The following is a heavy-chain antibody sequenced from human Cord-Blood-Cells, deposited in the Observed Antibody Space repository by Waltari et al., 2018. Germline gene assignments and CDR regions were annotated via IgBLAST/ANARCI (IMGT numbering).Heavy chain of an antibody. CDR2: MKSDGSST. CDR3: ARDDGSSFDY. Sequence: EGQLVESGGGLVQPGGSLRLSCAASAFTFSSYWMHWVRQAPGKGLVWVSRMKSDGSSTSYADSVKGRFTIARDNAKNTLYLQMNSLRAEDTAVYYCARDDGSSFDYWGQGTLVTVSS. V-gene: IGHV3-74*01. J-gene: IGHJ4*02. CDR1: AFTFSSYW. D-gene: IGHD6-6*01.